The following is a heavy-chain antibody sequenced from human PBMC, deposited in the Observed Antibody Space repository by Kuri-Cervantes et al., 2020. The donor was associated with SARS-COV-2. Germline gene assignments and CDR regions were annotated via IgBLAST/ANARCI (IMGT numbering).Heavy chain of an antibody. D-gene: IGHD3-10*01. V-gene: IGHV3-30*03. CDR1: GFTFSDYG. CDR2: LSYDGSNK. J-gene: IGHJ4*02. CDR3: ARGVWLGDY. Sequence: GGSLRLSCVASGFTFSDYGMHWVRQAPGKDLEWVAVLSYDGSNKYYAGSVKGRFTISRDDSKNTLYLQMNSLGAEDTAVYYCARGVWLGDYWGQGTLVTVSS.